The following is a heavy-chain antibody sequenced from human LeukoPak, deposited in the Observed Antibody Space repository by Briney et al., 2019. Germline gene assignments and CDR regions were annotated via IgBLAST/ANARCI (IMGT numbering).Heavy chain of an antibody. CDR3: ARDYRSGYYGLGGGLQH. Sequence: SGTLSLTCGVSGGSIRNTNWLTWVRQPPGKGLEWIGEVNLQGSTNYNPSLKSRVAISVDKSENHISLKLTSVTAADTAVYYCARDYRSGYYGLGGGLQHWGPGTLVTVSS. J-gene: IGHJ1*01. CDR1: GGSIRNTNW. D-gene: IGHD3-10*01. V-gene: IGHV4-4*02. CDR2: VNLQGST.